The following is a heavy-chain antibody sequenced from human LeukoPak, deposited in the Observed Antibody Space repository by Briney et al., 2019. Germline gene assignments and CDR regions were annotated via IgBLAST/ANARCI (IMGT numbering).Heavy chain of an antibody. CDR1: GFTFSSYA. V-gene: IGHV3-23*01. D-gene: IGHD2-2*01. J-gene: IGHJ4*02. Sequence: RPGGSLRLSCAASGFTFSSYAMSWVRQAPGKGLEWVSAISGSGGSTYYADSVKGRFTISRDYSKNTLYLQMNSLRAEDTAVYYCAILDFVVVPAALHNWGQGTLVTVSS. CDR3: AILDFVVVPAALHN. CDR2: ISGSGGST.